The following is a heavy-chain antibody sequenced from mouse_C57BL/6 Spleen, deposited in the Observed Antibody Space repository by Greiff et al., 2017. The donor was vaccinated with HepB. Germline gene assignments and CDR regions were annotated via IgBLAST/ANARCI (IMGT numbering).Heavy chain of an antibody. J-gene: IGHJ3*01. CDR2: IYPSDSET. CDR3: TRSQTAERFAY. V-gene: IGHV1-61*01. D-gene: IGHD3-2*01. Sequence: QVQLQQPGAELVRPGSSVKLSCKASGYTFTSYWMDWVKQRPGQGLEWIGNIYPSDSETHYNQKFKDKATLTVDKSSSTAYMQLSSLTSEDSAVYYWTRSQTAERFAYWGQGSLVTVAA. CDR1: GYTFTSYW.